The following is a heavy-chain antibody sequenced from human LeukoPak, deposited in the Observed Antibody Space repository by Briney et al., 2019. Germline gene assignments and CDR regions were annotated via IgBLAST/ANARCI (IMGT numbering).Heavy chain of an antibody. Sequence: AGGSLRLSCAASGFTFSSYAMSWVRQAPGKGLEWVGFIRSKAYGGTTEYAASVKGRFTISRDDSKSIAYLQMNSLKTEDTAVYYCTRDAGYSSSWYLYYFDYWGQGTLVTVSS. CDR3: TRDAGYSSSWYLYYFDY. CDR1: GFTFSSYA. J-gene: IGHJ4*02. CDR2: IRSKAYGGTT. D-gene: IGHD6-13*01. V-gene: IGHV3-49*04.